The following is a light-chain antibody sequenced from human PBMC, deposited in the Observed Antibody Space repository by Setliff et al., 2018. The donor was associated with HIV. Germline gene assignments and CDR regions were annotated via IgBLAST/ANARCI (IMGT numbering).Light chain of an antibody. Sequence: QSALTQPASVSGSPGQSITISCTGTSSDVGSYNLVSWCQQHPGKAPKLMIYEGSERPSGVSNRFSGSKSGNTASLTISGLQAEDEADYYCCSYAGSVVFGGGTKVTVL. CDR3: CSYAGSVV. CDR1: SSDVGSYNL. J-gene: IGLJ2*01. V-gene: IGLV2-23*01. CDR2: EGS.